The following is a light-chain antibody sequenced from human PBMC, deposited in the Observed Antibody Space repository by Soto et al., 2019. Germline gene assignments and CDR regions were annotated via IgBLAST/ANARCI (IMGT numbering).Light chain of an antibody. J-gene: IGKJ1*01. CDR3: LQDINYPWT. V-gene: IGKV1-12*01. CDR2: GAS. CDR1: QGIDSW. Sequence: DIQMTQSPSSVSASVGDRVTISCRASQGIDSWLAWYQQKPGKAPKVLIYGASNLQSGVPPRFSGSGSGTDFTLAISSLQPEDSATYYCLQDINYPWTFGQGTKVDIK.